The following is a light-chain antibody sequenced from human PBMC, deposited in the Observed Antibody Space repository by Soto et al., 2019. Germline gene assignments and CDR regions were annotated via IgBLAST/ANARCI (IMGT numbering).Light chain of an antibody. CDR2: DAS. V-gene: IGLV2-11*01. Sequence: QSALTQPRSVSGSPGQSVTISCTGTSSDVGGYNYVSWYQQHPGKAPKLMIYDASKRPSGVPDRFSGSNSGNTASLTISGLQEEDEADYYFCSYAGSYTLVFGGGTKLTVL. CDR3: CSYAGSYTLV. J-gene: IGLJ2*01. CDR1: SSDVGGYNY.